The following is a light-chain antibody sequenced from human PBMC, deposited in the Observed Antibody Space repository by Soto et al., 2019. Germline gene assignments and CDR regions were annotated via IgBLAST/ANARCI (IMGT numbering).Light chain of an antibody. CDR1: QSLLYSDGNTY. V-gene: IGKV2-30*01. Sequence: DVVMTQSPLSLPVTLGQPASISCRSSQSLLYSDGNTYLNWFHQRPGQSPRRLIYKVSLRDSGVPDTFSGTGSGTDFTLSISSVEADDVGMYYCMPDTHWPRTFGKGTRLYIK. J-gene: IGKJ1*01. CDR3: MPDTHWPRT. CDR2: KVS.